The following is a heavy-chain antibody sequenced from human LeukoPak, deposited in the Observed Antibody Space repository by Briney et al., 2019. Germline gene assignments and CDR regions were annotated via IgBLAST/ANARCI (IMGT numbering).Heavy chain of an antibody. V-gene: IGHV4-4*02. Sequence: SETLSLTCAVSGGSVTSRKWWNWVRQPPGKGLEWIGEVYHSGSTNYNPSLKSRVTISLDISKNEVSLNLNSVTAADTAVYYCARGGGYMVDYWGQGTLAIVSS. D-gene: IGHD5-12*01. J-gene: IGHJ4*02. CDR2: VYHSGST. CDR3: ARGGGYMVDY. CDR1: GGSVTSRKW.